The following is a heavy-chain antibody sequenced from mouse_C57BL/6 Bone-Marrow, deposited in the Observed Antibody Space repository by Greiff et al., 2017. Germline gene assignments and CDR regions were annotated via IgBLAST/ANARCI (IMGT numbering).Heavy chain of an antibody. J-gene: IGHJ3*01. Sequence: VQLQQSGAELVKPGASVKLSCTASGFNIKDYYMHWVKQRTEQGLEWIGRIDPEDGETKYAPKFQGKATITADTSSNTAYLQLSGLTSEYTAVYYCARGSGAWFAYWGQGTLVTVSA. V-gene: IGHV14-2*01. CDR1: GFNIKDYY. CDR2: IDPEDGET. CDR3: ARGSGAWFAY. D-gene: IGHD3-2*02.